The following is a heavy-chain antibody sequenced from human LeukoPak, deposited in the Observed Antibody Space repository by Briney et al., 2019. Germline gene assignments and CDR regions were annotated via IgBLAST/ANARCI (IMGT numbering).Heavy chain of an antibody. V-gene: IGHV3-23*01. CDR2: ISGSGGST. Sequence: PGGSLRLSCAASGLTFSSYAMSWVRQAPGKGLEWVSAISGSGGSTYYADSVKGRSTISRDNSKNTLYLQMNSLRAEDTAVYYCARDSGYSSGWYGPTEYFQHWGQGTLVTVSS. CDR3: ARDSGYSSGWYGPTEYFQH. CDR1: GLTFSSYA. D-gene: IGHD6-19*01. J-gene: IGHJ1*01.